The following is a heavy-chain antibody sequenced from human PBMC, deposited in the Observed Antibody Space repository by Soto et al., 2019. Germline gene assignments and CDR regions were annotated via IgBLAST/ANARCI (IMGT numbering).Heavy chain of an antibody. CDR2: IYSGGST. CDR3: ASSTRPSYDILTAH. D-gene: IGHD3-9*01. J-gene: IGHJ4*02. CDR1: GFTVSSNY. V-gene: IGHV3-53*01. Sequence: PGGSLRLSCAASGFTVSSNYMSWVRQAPGKGLEWVSVIYSGGSTYYADSVKGRFTISRDNSKNALYLQMNSLRAEDTAVYYCASSTRPSYDILTAHWGQGTLVTVSS.